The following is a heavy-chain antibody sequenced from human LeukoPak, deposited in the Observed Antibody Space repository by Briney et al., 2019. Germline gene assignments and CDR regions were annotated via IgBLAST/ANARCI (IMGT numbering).Heavy chain of an antibody. CDR1: GFTFSSYE. D-gene: IGHD5-12*01. J-gene: IGHJ4*02. V-gene: IGHV3-48*03. CDR2: ISSSGSTI. Sequence: GGSLRLSCAASGFTFSSYEMNWVRQAPGKGLEWVSYISSSGSTIYYADSVKGRFTISRDNAKNSLYLQMNSLRAEDTAVYYCARDPRGYSGWDSFDYWGQGTLVTVSS. CDR3: ARDPRGYSGWDSFDY.